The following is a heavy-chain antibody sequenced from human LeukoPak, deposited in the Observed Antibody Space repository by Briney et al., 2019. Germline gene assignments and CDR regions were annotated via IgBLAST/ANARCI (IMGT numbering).Heavy chain of an antibody. CDR3: AKAGVRYFDSSGLYAFDF. D-gene: IGHD3-22*01. CDR1: GGSISSTSYY. V-gene: IGHV4-39*01. Sequence: SETLSLTCAVSGGSISSTSYYWAWIRQPPGKGLEWIGTIYYSGGTYHNPPLKSRVTMSVDTSRNQFSLKLSSVDAADTAVYYCAKAGVRYFDSSGLYAFDFWGQGTTVTVSS. CDR2: IYYSGGT. J-gene: IGHJ3*01.